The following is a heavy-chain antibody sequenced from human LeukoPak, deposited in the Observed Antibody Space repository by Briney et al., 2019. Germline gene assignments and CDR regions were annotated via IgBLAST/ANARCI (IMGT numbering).Heavy chain of an antibody. Sequence: PSETLSLTCTVSGGSISSYYWSWIWQPPGKGLEWIGYIYYSGSTNYNPSLKSRVTISVDTSKNQFSLKLSSVTAADTAVYYCGRDGGGGYDFDYWGRATLVSVSS. CDR2: IYYSGST. J-gene: IGHJ4*02. D-gene: IGHD5-12*01. CDR3: GRDGGGGYDFDY. CDR1: GGSISSYY. V-gene: IGHV4-59*01.